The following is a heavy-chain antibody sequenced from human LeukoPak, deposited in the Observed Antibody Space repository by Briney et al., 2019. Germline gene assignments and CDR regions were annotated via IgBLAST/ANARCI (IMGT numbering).Heavy chain of an antibody. J-gene: IGHJ6*02. Sequence: ASVKVSCKASGGTFSSYAISWVRQAPGQGLEWMGIINPSGGSTSYAQKFQGRVTMTRDTSTSTVYMELSSLRSEDTAVYYCARDVGRYHNSGMDVWGQGTTVTVSS. D-gene: IGHD3-9*01. CDR2: INPSGGST. CDR3: ARDVGRYHNSGMDV. V-gene: IGHV1-46*01. CDR1: GGTFSSYA.